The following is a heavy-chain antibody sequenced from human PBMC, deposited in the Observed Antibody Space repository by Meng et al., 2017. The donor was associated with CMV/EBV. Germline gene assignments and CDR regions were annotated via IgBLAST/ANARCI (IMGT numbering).Heavy chain of an antibody. CDR2: ISSSGSTI. CDR1: GFTFSSYE. V-gene: IGHV3-48*03. CDR3: AKRSNGYWDYYYYYGMDV. J-gene: IGHJ6*02. Sequence: GESLKISCAASGFTFSSYEMNWVRQAPGKGLEWVSYISSSGSTIYYADSVKGRFTISRDNAKNSLYLQMNSLRAEDTAVYYCAKRSNGYWDYYYYYGMDVWGQGTTVTVSS. D-gene: IGHD3-22*01.